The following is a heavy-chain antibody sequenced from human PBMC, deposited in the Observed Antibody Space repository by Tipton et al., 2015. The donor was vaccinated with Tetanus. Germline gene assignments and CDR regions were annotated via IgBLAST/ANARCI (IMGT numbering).Heavy chain of an antibody. J-gene: IGHJ4*02. V-gene: IGHV4-39*01. CDR1: GGSISSSSYY. CDR2: IYYSGST. D-gene: IGHD5-24*01. CDR3: ARLDGYCRN. Sequence: TLSLTCTVSGGSISSSSYYWGWIRQPPGKGLEWIGSIYYSGSTYYNPSLKSRVTISVDTSKNQFSLKLSSVTAADTAVYYCARLDGYCRNWGQGTLVTVSS.